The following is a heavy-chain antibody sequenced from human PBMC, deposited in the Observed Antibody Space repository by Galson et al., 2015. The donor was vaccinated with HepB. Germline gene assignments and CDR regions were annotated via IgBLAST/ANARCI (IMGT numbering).Heavy chain of an antibody. J-gene: IGHJ4*02. CDR3: ARDDSFLAPFDY. V-gene: IGHV1-3*01. Sequence: SVKVSCKASGYTFTSYAMHWVRQAPGQRLEWMGWINAGNGNTKYSQKFQGRVTITRDTSASTAYMELSSLRSEDTAVYYCARDDSFLAPFDYWGQGTLVTVSS. CDR1: GYTFTSYA. D-gene: IGHD5-18*01. CDR2: INAGNGNT.